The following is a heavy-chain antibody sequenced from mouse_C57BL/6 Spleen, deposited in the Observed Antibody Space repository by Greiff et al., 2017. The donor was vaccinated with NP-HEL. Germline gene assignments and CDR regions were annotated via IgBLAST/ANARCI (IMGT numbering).Heavy chain of an antibody. CDR3: ARPRYDYDRFAY. CDR2: ISSGGSYT. Sequence: EVKLQESGGDLVKPGGSLKLSCAASGFTFSSYGMSWVRQTPDKRLEWVATISSGGSYTYYPDSVKGRFTISRDNAKNTLYLQMSSLKSEDTAMYYCARPRYDYDRFAYWGQGTLVTVSA. V-gene: IGHV5-6*01. D-gene: IGHD2-4*01. CDR1: GFTFSSYG. J-gene: IGHJ3*01.